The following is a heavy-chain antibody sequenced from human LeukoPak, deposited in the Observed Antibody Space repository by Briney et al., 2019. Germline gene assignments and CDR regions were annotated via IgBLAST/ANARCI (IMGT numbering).Heavy chain of an antibody. CDR3: ARASWIPTADAVC. Sequence: GGETFYADSVKGRFTLSRDISRNTVYLQLNNLRVEDTATYYCARASWIPTADAVCWGQGTQVTVSS. J-gene: IGHJ4*02. CDR2: GGET. D-gene: IGHD2-2*03. V-gene: IGHV3-23*01.